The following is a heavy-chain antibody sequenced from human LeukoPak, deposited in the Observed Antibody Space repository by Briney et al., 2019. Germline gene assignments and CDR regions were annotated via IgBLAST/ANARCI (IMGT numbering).Heavy chain of an antibody. J-gene: IGHJ4*02. CDR3: ATGEGSVGGNILFDY. D-gene: IGHD3-9*01. Sequence: ASVKVSCKVSGYTLTELSMHWVRQAPGKGLEWMGGFDPEDGGTIYAQKFQGRVTMTEDTSTDTAYMELSSLRSEDTAVYYCATGEGSVGGNILFDYWGQGTLVTVSS. CDR2: FDPEDGGT. V-gene: IGHV1-24*01. CDR1: GYTLTELS.